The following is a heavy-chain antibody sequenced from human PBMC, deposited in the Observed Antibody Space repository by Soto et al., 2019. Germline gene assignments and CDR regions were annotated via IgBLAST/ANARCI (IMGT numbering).Heavy chain of an antibody. Sequence: PGGSLRRSCAASGFSFSSNGMHWVRQAPGKGLEWVAIISYDGSDKYYGDSVKGRFIISRDNSKSTLYLQMDSLREDDTAVYYCAKDNPTTAYWGQGTLVTVSS. CDR2: ISYDGSDK. CDR1: GFSFSSNG. CDR3: AKDNPTTAY. J-gene: IGHJ4*02. V-gene: IGHV3-30*18. D-gene: IGHD1-1*01.